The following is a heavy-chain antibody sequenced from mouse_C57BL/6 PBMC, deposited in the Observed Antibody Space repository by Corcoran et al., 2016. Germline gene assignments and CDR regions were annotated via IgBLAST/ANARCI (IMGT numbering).Heavy chain of an antibody. Sequence: QIQLVQSGPELKKPGETVKISCKASGDTFTTYGMSWVKQAPGKGLKWMGWINTYSGVPTYADDFKGRFAFSLETSASTAYLQINNLKNEDTATYVCARGGRSSWFAYWGQGTLVTVSA. CDR2: INTYSGVP. V-gene: IGHV9-3*01. J-gene: IGHJ3*01. CDR3: ARGGRSSWFAY. CDR1: GDTFTTYG.